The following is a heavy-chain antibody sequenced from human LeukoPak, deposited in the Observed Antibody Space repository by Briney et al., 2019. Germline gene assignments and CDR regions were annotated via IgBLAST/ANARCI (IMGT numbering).Heavy chain of an antibody. Sequence: SETLSLTCTVSGGSISSYYWSWIRQPPGKGLEWIGVIYHRGNTDYNSSLKSRVTMSVDRSKDQFSLKLSSVTAADTAIYYCARHLDDDGSPSDPFDIWGQGSMVTVSS. CDR1: GGSISSYY. CDR3: ARHLDDDGSPSDPFDI. J-gene: IGHJ3*02. D-gene: IGHD3-22*01. CDR2: IYHRGNT. V-gene: IGHV4-59*01.